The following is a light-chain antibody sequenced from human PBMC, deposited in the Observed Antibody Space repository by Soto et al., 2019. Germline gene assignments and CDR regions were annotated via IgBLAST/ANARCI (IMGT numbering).Light chain of an antibody. CDR1: SSDVGGYNY. V-gene: IGLV2-8*01. CDR3: SSYAGSNNPYV. Sequence: QSALTRPPSASGSPGQSVTISCTGTSSDVGGYNYVSWYQQHPGKAPKLMIYEVSKRPSGVPDRFSGSKSGNTASLTVSWLQAEDEADYYCSSYAGSNNPYVFGTGTKVTVL. CDR2: EVS. J-gene: IGLJ1*01.